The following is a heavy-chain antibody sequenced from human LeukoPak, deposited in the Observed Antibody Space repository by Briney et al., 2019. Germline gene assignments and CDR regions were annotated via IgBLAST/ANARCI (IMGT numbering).Heavy chain of an antibody. D-gene: IGHD2-2*01. Sequence: GGSLRLSCAASGFTFDDYAMHWVRQAPGKGLEWVSGISWNSGSIGYADSVKGRFTTSRDNAKNSLYLQMNSLRAEDMALYYCAKDMFSRGAIVVVPAATAFDIWGQGTMVTVSS. J-gene: IGHJ3*02. V-gene: IGHV3-9*03. CDR3: AKDMFSRGAIVVVPAATAFDI. CDR2: ISWNSGSI. CDR1: GFTFDDYA.